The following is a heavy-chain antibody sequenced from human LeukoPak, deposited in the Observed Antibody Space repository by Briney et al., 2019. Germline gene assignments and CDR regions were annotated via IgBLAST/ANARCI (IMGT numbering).Heavy chain of an antibody. J-gene: IGHJ5*02. CDR1: GFTFNDYY. CDR3: ATDGAGFDT. V-gene: IGHV3-11*01. Sequence: GGSLRLSCTASGFTFNDYYMSRIRQAPGKGLEWLSYINIGGTNTHYADSVKGRFTISRDNAKKSLYLEMNNLRAEDTAVYYCATDGAGFDTWGQGVLVTVSS. CDR2: INIGGTNT.